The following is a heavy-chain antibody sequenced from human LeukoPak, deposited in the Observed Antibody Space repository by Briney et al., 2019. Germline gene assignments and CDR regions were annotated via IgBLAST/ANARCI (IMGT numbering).Heavy chain of an antibody. D-gene: IGHD1-26*01. CDR2: INPNSGGT. CDR3: VKDSGARLRLDS. CDR1: GYTFTGYY. Sequence: ASVKVSCKASGYTFTGYYMHWVRQAPGQGLEWMGWINPNSGGTNYAQKFQGRVTMSRDTSISTAYMDLSRLRSDDTAFYYCVKDSGARLRLDSWGQGTLVTVSS. V-gene: IGHV1-2*02. J-gene: IGHJ4*02.